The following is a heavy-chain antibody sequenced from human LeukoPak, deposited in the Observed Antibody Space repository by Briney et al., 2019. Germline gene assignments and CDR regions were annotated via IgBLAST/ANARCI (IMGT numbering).Heavy chain of an antibody. CDR1: GYTFTSYG. CDR2: ISAYNGNT. J-gene: IGHJ4*02. CDR3: AREVRNSSGWFYTYYFDY. D-gene: IGHD6-19*01. Sequence: ASVKVSCKASGYTFTSYGISWVRQAPGQGLEGMGWISAYNGNTNYAQKLQGRVTMTTDTSTSTAYMELRSLRSEDRAVYYCAREVRNSSGWFYTYYFDYWGQGTLVTVSS. V-gene: IGHV1-18*01.